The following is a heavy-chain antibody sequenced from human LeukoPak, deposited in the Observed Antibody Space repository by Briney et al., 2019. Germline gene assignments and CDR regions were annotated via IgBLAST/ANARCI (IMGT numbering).Heavy chain of an antibody. CDR1: GGTFSSYA. J-gene: IGHJ5*02. V-gene: IGHV1-69*13. Sequence: GGAVKVSCKASGGTFSSYAISWVRQAPGQGLEWMGMIIPSCGIANYAQKLQGRVTITADESTSTGYMELSSLRTEDTAVYYCARGGGIVVLPAAIVRLQYNWFAPWGQGTLVTVSS. CDR3: ARGGGIVVLPAAIVRLQYNWFAP. CDR2: IIPSCGIA. D-gene: IGHD2-2*01.